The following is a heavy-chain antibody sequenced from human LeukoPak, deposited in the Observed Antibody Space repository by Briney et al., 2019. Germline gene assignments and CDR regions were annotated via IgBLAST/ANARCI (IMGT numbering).Heavy chain of an antibody. Sequence: ASVKVSCKASGYTFTNYAMNWVRQAPGQGLEWMGWIHPSTGNPTYAQGFTGRFVFSLDTSVSTTYLQISSLKAEDTAVYFCARAFQSLGGLSLPDYWGQGTLATVFS. V-gene: IGHV7-4-1*02. D-gene: IGHD3-16*02. CDR2: IHPSTGNP. CDR3: ARAFQSLGGLSLPDY. J-gene: IGHJ4*02. CDR1: GYTFTNYA.